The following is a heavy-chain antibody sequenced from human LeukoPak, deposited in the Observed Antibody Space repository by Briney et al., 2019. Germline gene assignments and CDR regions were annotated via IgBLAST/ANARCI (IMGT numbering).Heavy chain of an antibody. V-gene: IGHV1-69*08. CDR3: ARVNLRGSNYNWFDP. CDR2: ITPVIETA. D-gene: IGHD3-10*01. J-gene: IGHJ5*02. CDR1: GGTFLSHI. Sequence: ASVKVSCKTSGGTFLSHIFSWVRQAPRHGLEWIGKITPVIETAKYAQTFQGRVSIYTDKDTTTVYMDLSGLRPDDTADYYCARVNLRGSNYNWFDPWGQGARVIVSS.